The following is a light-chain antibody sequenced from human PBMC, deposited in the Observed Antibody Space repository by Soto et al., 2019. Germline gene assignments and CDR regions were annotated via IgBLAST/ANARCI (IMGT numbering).Light chain of an antibody. Sequence: EIVMTQSPATLSVSPGERATVSCRASQSVSSDLAWYHQKPGQAPRLLIYGASTRATGIPARFSGSGSGTDFTLTISNLQPEDFATYYCQQLNAYPLTFGQGTRLEIK. V-gene: IGKV3-15*01. CDR1: QSVSSD. J-gene: IGKJ5*01. CDR2: GAS. CDR3: QQLNAYPLT.